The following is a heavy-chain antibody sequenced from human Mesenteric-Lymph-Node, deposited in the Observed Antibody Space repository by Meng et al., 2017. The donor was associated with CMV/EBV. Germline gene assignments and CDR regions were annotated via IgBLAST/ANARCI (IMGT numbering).Heavy chain of an antibody. J-gene: IGHJ3*02. Sequence: GESLKISCAASGFTFNIYTMNWVRQAPGKGLEWVSSISSSSSYIYYADSVKGRFTISRDNAKNSVYLQMNSLRAEDTAVYYCARDYSSYDAFDIWGQGTMVTVSS. CDR1: GFTFNIYT. CDR2: ISSSSSYI. V-gene: IGHV3-21*01. D-gene: IGHD6-13*01. CDR3: ARDYSSYDAFDI.